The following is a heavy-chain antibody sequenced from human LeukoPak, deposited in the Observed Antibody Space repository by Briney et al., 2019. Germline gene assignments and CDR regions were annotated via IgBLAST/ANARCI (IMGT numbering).Heavy chain of an antibody. CDR3: ARAFWATVAYFDY. V-gene: IGHV3-48*03. CDR1: GFTFSSYE. Sequence: GGSLRLSCAASGFTFSSYEMNWVRQAPGKGLEWVSHVSSSGSTIYYADSVKGRFTISRDNAKNSLYLQMNSLRAEDTAVYYCARAFWATVAYFDYWGQGTLVTVSS. J-gene: IGHJ4*02. D-gene: IGHD4-23*01. CDR2: VSSSGSTI.